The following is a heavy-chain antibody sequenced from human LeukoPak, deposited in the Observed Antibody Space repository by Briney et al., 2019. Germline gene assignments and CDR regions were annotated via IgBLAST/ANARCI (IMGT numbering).Heavy chain of an antibody. Sequence: SETLSLTCTVSGGSISGYYWSWIRQPPGKGLEWIAFVSYSGSTNYNPSLKNRVTISRDTSKNQLSLQLNSVTPEDTGVYYCAREGAGFDPWGQGTLVTVSS. CDR2: VSYSGST. CDR3: AREGAGFDP. V-gene: IGHV4-59*12. J-gene: IGHJ5*02. CDR1: GGSISGYY. D-gene: IGHD3-16*01.